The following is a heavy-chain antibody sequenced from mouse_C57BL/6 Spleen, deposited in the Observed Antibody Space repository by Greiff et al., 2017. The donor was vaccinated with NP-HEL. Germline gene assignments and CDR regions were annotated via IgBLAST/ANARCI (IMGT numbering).Heavy chain of an antibody. Sequence: VQLQQSGAELARPGASVKMSCKASGYTFTSYTMHWVKQRPGQGLEWIGYINPSSGYTKYNQKFKDKATLTADKSSSTAYMQLSSLTSEDSAVYYCARMSTVVDYFDYWGQGTTLTVSS. CDR3: ARMSTVVDYFDY. V-gene: IGHV1-4*01. CDR1: GYTFTSYT. CDR2: INPSSGYT. J-gene: IGHJ2*01. D-gene: IGHD1-1*01.